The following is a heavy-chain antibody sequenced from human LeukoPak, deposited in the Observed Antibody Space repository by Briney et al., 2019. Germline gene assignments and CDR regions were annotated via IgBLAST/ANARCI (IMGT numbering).Heavy chain of an antibody. CDR1: GFTVSSNY. D-gene: IGHD6-19*01. CDR3: ARGDSSGWYPFFDY. J-gene: IGHJ4*02. V-gene: IGHV3-66*02. Sequence: PGGSLRLSCAASGFTVSSNYMSWVRQAPEKGLEWVSVIYSGSSTYYADSVKGRFTISRDNSKNTLYLQMNSLRAEDTAVYYCARGDSSGWYPFFDYWGQGTLVTVSS. CDR2: IYSGSST.